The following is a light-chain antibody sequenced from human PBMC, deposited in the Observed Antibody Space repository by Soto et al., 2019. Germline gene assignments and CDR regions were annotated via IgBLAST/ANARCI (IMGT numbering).Light chain of an antibody. CDR1: QSISSSY. V-gene: IGKV3-20*01. J-gene: IGKJ5*01. Sequence: EIVLTQSPGTLSLSQGERATLSCRAGQSISSSYLAWYQQKPGQPPRLLIYGASSRATGIPDRFSGSGSGTDFTLTISRLEPEDFAVFYCQHYDSLPITFGQGTRLEIK. CDR3: QHYDSLPIT. CDR2: GAS.